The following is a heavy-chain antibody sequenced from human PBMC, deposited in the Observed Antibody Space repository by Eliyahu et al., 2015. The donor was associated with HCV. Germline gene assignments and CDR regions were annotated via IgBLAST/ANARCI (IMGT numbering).Heavy chain of an antibody. J-gene: IGHJ6*02. Sequence: LSCIGSGFTFSNYALTWVRQAPGEGLEWVSSIVGSGINTHYADSVKGRFAVSRDNSKNTLYLQLDSLRAEDTAVYYCAKHATTLNYYGMDVWGRGTTVTVSS. CDR1: GFTFSNYA. CDR2: IVGSGINT. D-gene: IGHD1-14*01. V-gene: IGHV3-23*01. CDR3: AKHATTLNYYGMDV.